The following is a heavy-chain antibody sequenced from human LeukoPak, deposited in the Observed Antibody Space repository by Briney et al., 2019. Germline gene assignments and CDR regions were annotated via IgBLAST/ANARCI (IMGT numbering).Heavy chain of an antibody. V-gene: IGHV3-21*01. CDR3: ARDSESRAATDFDS. D-gene: IGHD6-13*01. Sequence: ESGGGLVKPGGSLRLSCAASGFTFSSYSMNWVRQAPGKGLEWVSSISSSSSYIYYADSVKGRFTISRDNAKNSLYLQMNSLRADDSALYYCARDSESRAATDFDSWGQGTLVAVSS. CDR1: GFTFSSYS. J-gene: IGHJ4*02. CDR2: ISSSSSYI.